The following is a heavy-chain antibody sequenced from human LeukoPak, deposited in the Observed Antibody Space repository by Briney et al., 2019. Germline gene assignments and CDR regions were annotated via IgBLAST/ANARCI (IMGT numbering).Heavy chain of an antibody. CDR2: ISSSGSTI. J-gene: IGHJ4*02. D-gene: IGHD1-26*01. Sequence: GGSLRLSCAASGFTFSSYEMNWVRQAPGKGPEWVSYISSSGSTIYYADSVKGRFTISRDNAKNSLYLQMNSLRAEDTAVYYCARDLRGSYYNWGQGTLVTVSS. V-gene: IGHV3-48*03. CDR1: GFTFSSYE. CDR3: ARDLRGSYYN.